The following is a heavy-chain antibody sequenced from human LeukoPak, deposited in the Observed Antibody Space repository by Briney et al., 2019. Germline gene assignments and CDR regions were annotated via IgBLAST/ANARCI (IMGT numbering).Heavy chain of an antibody. CDR3: ARLLFWSGYHVPQFWFDP. D-gene: IGHD3-3*01. J-gene: IGHJ5*02. CDR1: GGSFSGYY. CDR2: INHSGST. Sequence: SETRSLTCAVYGGSFSGYYWSWIRQPPGKGLEWIGEINHSGSTNYNPSLKSRVTISVDTSKNQFSLKLSSVTAADTAVYYCARLLFWSGYHVPQFWFDPWGQGTLVTVSS. V-gene: IGHV4-34*01.